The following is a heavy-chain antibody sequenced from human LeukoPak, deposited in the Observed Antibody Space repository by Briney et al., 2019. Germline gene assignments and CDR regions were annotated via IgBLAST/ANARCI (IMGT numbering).Heavy chain of an antibody. Sequence: GRSLRLSCAASGFTFDDHAMHWVRHAPGKGLEWVSGISWNSGSIGCADSVKGRFTISRDNAKNSLYLQMNSLRAEDMALYYCAKGLNLYDAFDIWGQGTMVTVSS. V-gene: IGHV3-9*03. J-gene: IGHJ3*02. CDR3: AKGLNLYDAFDI. D-gene: IGHD1-14*01. CDR2: ISWNSGSI. CDR1: GFTFDDHA.